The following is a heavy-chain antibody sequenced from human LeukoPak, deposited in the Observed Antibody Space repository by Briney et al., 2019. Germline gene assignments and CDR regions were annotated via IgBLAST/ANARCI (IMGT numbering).Heavy chain of an antibody. CDR2: IGTTDNT. Sequence: GGSLRLSCAASGFAFSIYDMHWVRQPTGKGLEWVSAIGTTDNTYYIDSVKGRFTISRENAKNSLYLQMNSLRAEDTAIYYCARVPTNSWYNWFDPWGQGILVTVSS. D-gene: IGHD2-8*01. CDR3: ARVPTNSWYNWFDP. V-gene: IGHV3-13*01. CDR1: GFAFSIYD. J-gene: IGHJ5*02.